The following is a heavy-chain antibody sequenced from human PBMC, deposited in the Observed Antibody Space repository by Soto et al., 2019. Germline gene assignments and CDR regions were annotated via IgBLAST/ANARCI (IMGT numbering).Heavy chain of an antibody. J-gene: IGHJ4*02. CDR1: GFTFSSYS. D-gene: IGHD2-15*01. Sequence: GGSLRLSCAASGFTFSSYSMNWVRQAPGKGLEWVSYISSSSSTIYYADSVKGRFTISRDNAKNSLYLQMNSLRAEDTAVYYCARVDIVVDYWGQGTLVTVSS. CDR2: ISSSSSTI. V-gene: IGHV3-48*01. CDR3: ARVDIVVDY.